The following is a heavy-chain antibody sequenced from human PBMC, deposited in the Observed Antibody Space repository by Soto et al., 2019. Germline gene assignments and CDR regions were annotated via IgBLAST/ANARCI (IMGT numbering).Heavy chain of an antibody. Sequence: TGGSLRLSCAASGFTFSSYAMHWVRQAPGKGLERVAVISYDGSNKYYADSVKGRFTISRDNSKNTLYLQMNSLRAEDTAVYYCARDHAIFGVVNWFDPWGQGTLVTVSS. CDR2: ISYDGSNK. J-gene: IGHJ5*02. D-gene: IGHD3-3*01. CDR1: GFTFSSYA. V-gene: IGHV3-30-3*01. CDR3: ARDHAIFGVVNWFDP.